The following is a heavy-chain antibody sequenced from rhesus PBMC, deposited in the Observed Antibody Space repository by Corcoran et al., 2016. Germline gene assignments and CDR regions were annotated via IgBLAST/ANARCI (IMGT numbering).Heavy chain of an antibody. CDR3: ASGPSSGGYFDY. D-gene: IGHD1-1*01. CDR2: IYGSSGST. J-gene: IGHJ4*01. CDR1: GYSLSSGYD. Sequence: QVQLQESGPGVVKPSETLSLTCAVSGYSLSSGYDWSWIRQPPGKGLEGIGYIYGSSGSTNYNPSLKNRVTMSKDTSKNQFSLKLSSVTAADTAVYYCASGPSSGGYFDYWGQGVLVTVSS. V-gene: IGHV4-76*01.